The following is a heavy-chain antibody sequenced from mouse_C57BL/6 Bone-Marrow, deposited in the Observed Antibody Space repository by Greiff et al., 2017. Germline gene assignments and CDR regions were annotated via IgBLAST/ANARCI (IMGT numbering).Heavy chain of an antibody. Sequence: VQLQQSGAELVRPGTSVKVSCKASGYAFTNYLIEWVKQRPGQGLEWIGVINPGSGGTNYNEKFKGKATLTADKSSSTAYMQLSSLTSEDSAVYFCARTLYYDLDYYAMDYWGQGTSGTVSS. V-gene: IGHV1-54*01. D-gene: IGHD2-4*01. CDR2: INPGSGGT. J-gene: IGHJ4*01. CDR3: ARTLYYDLDYYAMDY. CDR1: GYAFTNYL.